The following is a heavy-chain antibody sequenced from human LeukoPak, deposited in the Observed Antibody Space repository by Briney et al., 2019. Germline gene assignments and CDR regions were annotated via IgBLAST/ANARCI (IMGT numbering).Heavy chain of an antibody. V-gene: IGHV3-7*05. J-gene: IGHJ4*02. CDR2: IKTDGRGK. CDR3: ARQLSGWYDADPY. D-gene: IGHD6-13*01. Sequence: GGSLRLSCAASGFTFRTYWMSWVRQAPGKGLEWVAIIKTDGRGKYYVDYVKGLFTISRDNAKNSLYLQMNSLRAEDTAVYYCARQLSGWYDADPYWGQGTLVTVSS. CDR1: GFTFRTYW.